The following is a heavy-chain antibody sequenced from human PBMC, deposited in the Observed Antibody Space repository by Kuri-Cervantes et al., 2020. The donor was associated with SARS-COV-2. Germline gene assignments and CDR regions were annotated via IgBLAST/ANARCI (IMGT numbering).Heavy chain of an antibody. J-gene: IGHJ4*02. CDR2: ISSSSSYI. Sequence: GESLKISCAASGFTFSSYSMNWVRQAPGKGLEWVSSISSSSSYIYYADSVKGRFTISRDNAKNSLYLQMNSLRAEDTAVYYCARDAEPNYDILTGYYIPYYFDYWGQGTLVTVSS. CDR1: GFTFSSYS. V-gene: IGHV3-21*01. CDR3: ARDAEPNYDILTGYYIPYYFDY. D-gene: IGHD3-9*01.